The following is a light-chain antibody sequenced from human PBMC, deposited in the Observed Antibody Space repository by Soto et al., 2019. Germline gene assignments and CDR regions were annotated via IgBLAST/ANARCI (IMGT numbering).Light chain of an antibody. J-gene: IGLJ1*01. V-gene: IGLV2-14*01. Sequence: QSALTQPASVSGSPGQSITISCTGTSSDVGGFNYVSWYQQHPGKAPKLMIYEVNNRPSGVSNRFSGSKSGNTASLTISGLQAEDEAAYYCSSYTSSSTFYVFGSGTKVTVL. CDR2: EVN. CDR1: SSDVGGFNY. CDR3: SSYTSSSTFYV.